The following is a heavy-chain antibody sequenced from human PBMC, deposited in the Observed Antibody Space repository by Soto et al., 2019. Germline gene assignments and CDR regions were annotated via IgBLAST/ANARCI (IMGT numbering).Heavy chain of an antibody. J-gene: IGHJ6*02. CDR2: ISAYNGNT. V-gene: IGHV1-18*04. Sequence: ASVKVSCKASGYTFTSYYMHWVRQAPGQGLGWMGWISAYNGNTNYAQKLQGRVTMTTDTSTSTAYMELRSLRSDDTAVYYCARDRGGRGAAATFYYYYGMDVWGQGTTVTVSS. CDR1: GYTFTSYY. D-gene: IGHD6-25*01. CDR3: ARDRGGRGAAATFYYYYGMDV.